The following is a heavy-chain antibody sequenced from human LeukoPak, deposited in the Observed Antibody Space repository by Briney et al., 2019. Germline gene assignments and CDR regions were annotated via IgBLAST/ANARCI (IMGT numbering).Heavy chain of an antibody. D-gene: IGHD6-19*01. CDR1: GFTFTNNF. CDR2: IKQDGSEK. CDR3: ARGRGLGELAVASFDS. J-gene: IGHJ4*02. V-gene: IGHV3-7*01. Sequence: GGSLRLSCAASGFTFTNNFMSWVRQVPGKGLEWVANIKQDGSEKTYADSVMGRFTISRDNAKNMLYLQMNSLRAEDTAVYYCARGRGLGELAVASFDSWGQGILVTVSS.